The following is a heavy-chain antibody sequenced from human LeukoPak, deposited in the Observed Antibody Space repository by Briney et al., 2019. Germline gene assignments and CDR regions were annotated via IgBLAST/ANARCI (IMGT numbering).Heavy chain of an antibody. Sequence: SETLSLTCAVYSGSFTGYFWSWIRQPPGKWLEWIGEINHSGSTNYNPSLKSRVTISVDTSKNQFSLKLTSVTAADTAVYYCARYRSYCTSTTCYRDWFDPWGQGTLVTVSS. D-gene: IGHD2-2*01. J-gene: IGHJ5*02. CDR2: INHSGST. CDR1: SGSFTGYF. V-gene: IGHV4-34*01. CDR3: ARYRSYCTSTTCYRDWFDP.